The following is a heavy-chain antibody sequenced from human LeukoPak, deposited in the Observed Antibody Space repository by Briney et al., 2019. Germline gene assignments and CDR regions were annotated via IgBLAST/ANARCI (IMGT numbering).Heavy chain of an antibody. CDR2: IIPIFGTA. J-gene: IGHJ4*02. V-gene: IGHV1-69*13. CDR1: GGTFITYA. Sequence: GASVKVSCKASGGTFITYAINWVRQAPGQGLEWMGGIIPIFGTANYAQKFQGRVTITADESTSTAYMELSSLRSEDTAVYYCARESVKDSSGYYSADYWGQGTLVTVSS. CDR3: ARESVKDSSGYYSADY. D-gene: IGHD3-22*01.